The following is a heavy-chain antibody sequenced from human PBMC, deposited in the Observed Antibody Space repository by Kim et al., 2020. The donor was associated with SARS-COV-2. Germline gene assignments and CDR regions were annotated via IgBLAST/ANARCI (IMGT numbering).Heavy chain of an antibody. V-gene: IGHV6-1*01. D-gene: IGHD1-20*01. CDR1: GDRVSSNSAA. Sequence: SQTLSLTCAISGDRVSSNSAAWNWIRQSPSRGLEWLGRTYYRSKWYNDYAVSVKSRITINPDTSKNQFSLQLNSVTPEDTAVYYCARGYGWNGWPGQYYFDYWGQGTLVTVSS. CDR3: ARGYGWNGWPGQYYFDY. CDR2: TYYRSKWYN. J-gene: IGHJ4*02.